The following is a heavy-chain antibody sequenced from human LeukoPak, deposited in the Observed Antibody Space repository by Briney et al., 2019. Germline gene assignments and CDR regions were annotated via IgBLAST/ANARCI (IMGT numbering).Heavy chain of an antibody. CDR3: ARGQSGTRGWYTVDY. CDR2: IRPDGDRT. CDR1: GFTFSTYA. D-gene: IGHD6-19*01. Sequence: GGSLRLSCAASGFTFSTYAITWVRQGPGKGLEWVSAIRPDGDRTYYANSVRGRFTISRDNSKDTVYLQINGLRVEDTAVYYCARGQSGTRGWYTVDYWGQGTLVTVSS. V-gene: IGHV3-23*01. J-gene: IGHJ4*02.